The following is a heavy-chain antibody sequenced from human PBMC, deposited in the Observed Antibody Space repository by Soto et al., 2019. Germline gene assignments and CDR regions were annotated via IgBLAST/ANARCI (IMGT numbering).Heavy chain of an antibody. V-gene: IGHV4-30-4*01. CDR3: ARLGAFYQSLDP. CDR2: IYYSGST. D-gene: IGHD3-3*02. Sequence: SETLSLTCTVSGGSISSGDYYWSWIRQPPGKGLEWIGYIYYSGSTYYNPSLKSRVTISVDTSKNQFSLKLSSVTAADTAVYYCARLGAFYQSLDPWGPGTLVTVSS. J-gene: IGHJ5*02. CDR1: GGSISSGDYY.